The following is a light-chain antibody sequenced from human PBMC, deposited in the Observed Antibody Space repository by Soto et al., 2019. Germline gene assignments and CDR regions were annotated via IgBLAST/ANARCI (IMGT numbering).Light chain of an antibody. V-gene: IGKV3-20*01. Sequence: LTKSPCTLSLYTGERATLSCGASQSVSSSYLVWHQQKPGHAPRLLIYAASRRATGIPDRFSGSGSGTDFTLTISRLEPEDFAVYYCQQYGSSPWPFGQGT. CDR3: QQYGSSPWP. CDR2: AAS. CDR1: QSVSSSY. J-gene: IGKJ1*01.